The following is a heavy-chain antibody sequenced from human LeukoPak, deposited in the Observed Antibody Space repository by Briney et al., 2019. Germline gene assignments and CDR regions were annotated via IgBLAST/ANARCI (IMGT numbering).Heavy chain of an antibody. V-gene: IGHV4-4*02. Sequence: PSETLSLTCAVSGGSISSNNWWSWVRQPPGKGLEWIGEIYHSGSTNYNPSLKSRVTISVDKSKNAFSLKVTSVTAADTAVYYCAKNGYYSSDSWGPGTLVTVSS. CDR2: IYHSGST. CDR1: GGSISSNNW. D-gene: IGHD1-26*01. CDR3: AKNGYYSSDS. J-gene: IGHJ4*02.